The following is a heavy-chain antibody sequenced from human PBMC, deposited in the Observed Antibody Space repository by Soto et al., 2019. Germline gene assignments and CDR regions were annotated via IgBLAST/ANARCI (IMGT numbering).Heavy chain of an antibody. CDR1: GGTFSSYA. CDR3: AREEGRNQLLPHWFDP. V-gene: IGHV1-69*13. D-gene: IGHD2-2*01. CDR2: IIPIFGTA. J-gene: IGHJ5*02. Sequence: SVKVSCKASGGTFSSYAISWVRQAPGQGLEWMGGIIPIFGTANYAQKFQGRVTITADESTSTAYMELSSLRSEDTAVYYCAREEGRNQLLPHWFDPWGQGTLVTVSS.